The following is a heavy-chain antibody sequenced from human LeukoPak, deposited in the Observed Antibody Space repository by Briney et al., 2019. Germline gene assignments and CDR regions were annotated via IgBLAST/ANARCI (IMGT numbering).Heavy chain of an antibody. CDR3: SVAVAAASNWFDP. CDR1: GYTFTSYY. CDR2: INTSGGST. Sequence: GASVKVSCKASGYTFTSYYMHWVRQAPGQGLEWMGIINTSGGSTSYTQKFQGRVTMTRDTSTSTVYMKMSSLRSEDTAVYYCSVAVAAASNWFDPWGQGTLVTVSS. D-gene: IGHD6-19*01. V-gene: IGHV1-46*01. J-gene: IGHJ5*02.